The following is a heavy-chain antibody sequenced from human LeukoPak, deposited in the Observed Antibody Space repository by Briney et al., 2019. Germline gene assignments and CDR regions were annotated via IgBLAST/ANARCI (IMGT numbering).Heavy chain of an antibody. CDR2: ISGSGGWA. V-gene: IGHV3-23*01. CDR1: GFTFSSCA. CDR3: AKDRPGYDRTIES. J-gene: IGHJ4*02. D-gene: IGHD2-15*01. Sequence: PGGSLRLSCAASGFTFSSCAMSWVRQAPGKGLEWVAAISGSGGWAYYADAVKGRFTISRDNPKNTLSLQMNSLRADDTALYYCAKDRPGYDRTIESWGQGTLVTVSS.